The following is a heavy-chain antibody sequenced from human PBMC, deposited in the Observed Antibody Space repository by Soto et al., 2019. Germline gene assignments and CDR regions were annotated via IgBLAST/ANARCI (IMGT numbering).Heavy chain of an antibody. V-gene: IGHV1-69*13. CDR1: GGTFSSYA. D-gene: IGHD3-9*01. Sequence: SVKVSCKASGGTFSSYAISWVRQAPGQGLEWMGGIIPIFGTANYAQKFQGRVTITADESTSTAYMELSSLRSEDTAVYYCARALTYYDILTGFGYWGQGTLVTVSS. CDR2: IIPIFGTA. CDR3: ARALTYYDILTGFGY. J-gene: IGHJ4*02.